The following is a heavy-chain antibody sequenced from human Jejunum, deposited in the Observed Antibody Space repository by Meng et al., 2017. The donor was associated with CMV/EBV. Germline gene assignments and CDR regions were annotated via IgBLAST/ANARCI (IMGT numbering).Heavy chain of an antibody. CDR2: ISYDGRIK. CDR1: GLTFSSYG. CDR3: ARDPDKKWLYLDD. V-gene: IGHV3-30*03. D-gene: IGHD3-22*01. Sequence: AGLTFSSYGRPGVRQAPGKGLEGVAIISYDGRIKYQADTVKGRFTISRDNSKNTLYLQMNSLRTEDTAVYYCARDPDKKWLYLDDWGQGTLVTVSS. J-gene: IGHJ4*02.